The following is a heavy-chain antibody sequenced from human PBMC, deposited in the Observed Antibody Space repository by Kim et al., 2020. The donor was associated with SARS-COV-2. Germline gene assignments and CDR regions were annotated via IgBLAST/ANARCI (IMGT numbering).Heavy chain of an antibody. CDR2: ISYDGSNK. Sequence: GGSLRLSCAASGFTFSSYGMHWVRQAPGKGLEWVAVISYDGSNKYYADSVKGRFTISRDNSKNTLYLQMNSLRAEDTAVYYCASFFYGVPAPRGYYGMDVWGQGTTVTVSS. CDR1: GFTFSSYG. D-gene: IGHD2-2*01. CDR3: ASFFYGVPAPRGYYGMDV. J-gene: IGHJ6*02. V-gene: IGHV3-33*05.